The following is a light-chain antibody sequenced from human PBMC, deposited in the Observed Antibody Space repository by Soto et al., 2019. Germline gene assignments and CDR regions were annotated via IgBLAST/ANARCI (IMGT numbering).Light chain of an antibody. CDR2: GAS. Sequence: EIVMTQSPATLSVSPGERATLSCRARQSINNNLAWYQQKLGQGPRLLIYGASSRATGIPARFSGSGSGTGCTLPSSSLPSEDFAIYYWQQYNDWPLTFGGGTKVEIK. V-gene: IGKV3-15*01. J-gene: IGKJ4*01. CDR1: QSINNN. CDR3: QQYNDWPLT.